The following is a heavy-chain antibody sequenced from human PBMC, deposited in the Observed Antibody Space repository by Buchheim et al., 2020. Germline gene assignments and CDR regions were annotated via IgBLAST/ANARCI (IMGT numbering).Heavy chain of an antibody. CDR1: GFTFSNYA. V-gene: IGHV3-23*01. Sequence: DVQLLESGGGLVQPGGSLRLSCAASGFTFSNYAMNWVRQAPGKGLEWVSVISSSGGYRNYADSVKGRCTMSRDNFKSTLYLQMNSLRAEDTAVYYCAKEIQSSGGWYTDYWGQGTL. J-gene: IGHJ4*02. D-gene: IGHD6-19*01. CDR3: AKEIQSSGGWYTDY. CDR2: ISSSGGYR.